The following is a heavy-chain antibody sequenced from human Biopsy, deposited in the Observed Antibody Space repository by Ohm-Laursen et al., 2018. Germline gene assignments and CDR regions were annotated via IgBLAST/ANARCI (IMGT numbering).Heavy chain of an antibody. CDR1: GGSISSDY. J-gene: IGHJ6*02. CDR3: ARATNSNGWPYYYFYGMDV. D-gene: IGHD6-19*01. V-gene: IGHV4-59*01. Sequence: GTLSLTCTVSGGSISSDYWSWIRQTPGKGLEWTGYIHYSGSTNYNPSLKSRVTISVDTSKNQFSLRLNSVTAADTAVYYCARATNSNGWPYYYFYGMDVWGQGTTVTVSS. CDR2: IHYSGST.